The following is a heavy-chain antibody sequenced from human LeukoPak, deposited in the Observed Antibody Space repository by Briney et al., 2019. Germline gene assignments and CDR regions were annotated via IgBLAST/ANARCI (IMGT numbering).Heavy chain of an antibody. CDR2: ISSSGSTI. D-gene: IGHD5-18*01. Sequence: GGSLRLSCAASGFTFSSYEMNWVRQAPGKGLEWVSYISSSGSTIYYADSVKGRFTISRDNAKNSLYLQMNSLRAEDTAVYYCAREVRGYSYGYGGDYYYMDVWGKGTTVTISS. J-gene: IGHJ6*03. V-gene: IGHV3-48*03. CDR3: AREVRGYSYGYGGDYYYMDV. CDR1: GFTFSSYE.